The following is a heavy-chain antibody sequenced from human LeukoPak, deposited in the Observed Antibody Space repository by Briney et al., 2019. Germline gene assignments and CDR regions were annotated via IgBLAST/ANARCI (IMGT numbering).Heavy chain of an antibody. J-gene: IGHJ4*02. CDR3: ARGRRTYYDFWSGYYVY. CDR2: IYTSGST. Sequence: SETLSLTCTVSGGSISSYYWSWIRQPAGKGLEWIGRIYTSGSTNYNPSLKSRVTMSVDTSKNQFSLKLSSVTAADTAVYYCARGRRTYYDFWSGYYVYWGQGTLVTVSS. CDR1: GGSISSYY. V-gene: IGHV4-4*07. D-gene: IGHD3-3*01.